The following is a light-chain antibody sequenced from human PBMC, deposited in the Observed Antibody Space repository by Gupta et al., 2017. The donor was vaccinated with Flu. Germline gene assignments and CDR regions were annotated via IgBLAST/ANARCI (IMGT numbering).Light chain of an antibody. CDR1: SNDIGSYNR. CDR2: EVT. CDR3: SSNAGRRTWV. J-gene: IGLJ1*01. V-gene: IGLV2-11*01. Sequence: QSATTQPRSVSGSPGPSVTISCTGTSNDIGSYNRVSWYEQRPGKAPKLMLYEVTKRPSGVPAGFSGCKSGNTAALTISGLQGDDEADYYCSSNAGRRTWVFGTGTTVTVL.